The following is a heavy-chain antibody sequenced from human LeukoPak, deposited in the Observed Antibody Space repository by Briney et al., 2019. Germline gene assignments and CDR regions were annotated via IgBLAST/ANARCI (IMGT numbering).Heavy chain of an antibody. CDR1: GFTFTKYW. CDR3: AREKFDS. CDR2: IKQDGSDK. Sequence: AGGSLRLSCAASGFTFTKYWMTWVRQAPGKGLEWVGNIKQDGSDKNYMDSVKGRFTISRDNSGNIISLQMNNLTTDDTATYYCAREKFDSWGQGALVTVSP. V-gene: IGHV3-7*01. J-gene: IGHJ5*01.